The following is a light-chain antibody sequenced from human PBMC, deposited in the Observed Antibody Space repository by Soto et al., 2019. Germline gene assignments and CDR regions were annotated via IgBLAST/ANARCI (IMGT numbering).Light chain of an antibody. Sequence: EIVVTQSPDSLAVSLGKRATINCKSSQSVIYSSNNKNYLAWYQQKPGQAPRLLIYATSTRATGIPARFSGSGSGTEFTLTISSLQSEDFAVYYCQQYIRWPLTFGGGTQFDIK. CDR2: ATS. CDR3: QQYIRWPLT. CDR1: QSVIYSSNNKNY. J-gene: IGKJ4*01. V-gene: IGKV4-1*01.